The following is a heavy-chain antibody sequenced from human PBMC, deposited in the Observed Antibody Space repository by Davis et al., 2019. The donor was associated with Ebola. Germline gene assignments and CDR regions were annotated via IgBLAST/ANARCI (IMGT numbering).Heavy chain of an antibody. V-gene: IGHV4-30-4*01. D-gene: IGHD5-18*01. J-gene: IGHJ4*02. CDR2: IYSSGST. CDR3: ARVDGRGYSYGYAVAY. Sequence: PSETLSLTCAVSGGSISSGDYYWSWIRQPPGKGLEWIGNIYSSGSTYYNPSLKSRVTISADTSKNQFSLKLRFVTAADTAVYYCARVDGRGYSYGYAVAYWGQGTLVTVSS. CDR1: GGSISSGDYY.